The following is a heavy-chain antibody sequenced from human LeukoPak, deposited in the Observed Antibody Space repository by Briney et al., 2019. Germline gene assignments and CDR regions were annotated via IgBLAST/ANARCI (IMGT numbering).Heavy chain of an antibody. CDR1: GFTFSSYA. J-gene: IGHJ4*02. D-gene: IGHD2-15*01. V-gene: IGHV3-23*01. CDR2: ISGSGGST. Sequence: GGSLRLSCAASGFTFSSYAMSWVRQAPGKGLEWVSAISGSGGSTYYADSVKGRFTISRDNSKNTLCLQMNSLRAEDTAVYYCAKAIAVYCSGGSCYGDYWGQGTLVTVSS. CDR3: AKAIAVYCSGGSCYGDY.